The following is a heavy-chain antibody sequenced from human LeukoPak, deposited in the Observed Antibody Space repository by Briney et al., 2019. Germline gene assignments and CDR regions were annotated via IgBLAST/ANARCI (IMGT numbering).Heavy chain of an antibody. D-gene: IGHD3-10*01. J-gene: IGHJ3*02. CDR2: IYYSGST. CDR3: AREALNFTMDAFDI. CDR1: GGSISSYY. V-gene: IGHV4-59*01. Sequence: SETLSLTCTVSGGSISSYYWSWIRQPPGKGLEWIGYIYYSGSTNYNPSPESRVTISVDTSKNQFSLKLSSVTAADTAVYYCAREALNFTMDAFDIWGQGTMVTVSS.